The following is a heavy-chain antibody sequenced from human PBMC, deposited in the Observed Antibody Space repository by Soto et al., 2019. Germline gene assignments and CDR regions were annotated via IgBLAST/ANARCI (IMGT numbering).Heavy chain of an antibody. CDR1: GFTFSSYA. CDR3: ARGPDYGGNSNFEY. Sequence: QVQLVESGGGVVQPGRSLRLSCAASGFTFSSYAMHWVRQAPGKGLEWVAVISYDGSNKDYADSVKGRFTIARDNSKTPLYLQMNSLRAEDTAVYYCARGPDYGGNSNFEYWGQGTLVTVSS. CDR2: ISYDGSNK. V-gene: IGHV3-30-3*01. D-gene: IGHD4-17*01. J-gene: IGHJ4*02.